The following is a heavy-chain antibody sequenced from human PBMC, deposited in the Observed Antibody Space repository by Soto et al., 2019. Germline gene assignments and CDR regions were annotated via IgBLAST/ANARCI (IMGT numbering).Heavy chain of an antibody. V-gene: IGHV1-8*01. Sequence: QVQLVQSGAEVKKPGASVKVSCKASGYTFTSYDINWVRQATGQGLEWMGWMNPNSGNTGYAQKFQGRVTMTRNTSISTAYMELSSLRSEDTAVYYCARGVIGRDTVTTDGSSYSNYYYYYYMDVGGKGTTVTVSS. D-gene: IGHD4-4*01. CDR1: GYTFTSYD. CDR2: MNPNSGNT. J-gene: IGHJ6*03. CDR3: ARGVIGRDTVTTDGSSYSNYYYYYYMDV.